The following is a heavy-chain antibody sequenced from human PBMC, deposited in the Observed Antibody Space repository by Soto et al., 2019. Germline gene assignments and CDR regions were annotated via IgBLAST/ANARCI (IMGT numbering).Heavy chain of an antibody. CDR1: GYTFIRYG. J-gene: IGHJ6*02. Sequence: QVRLVQSAAEVKKPGASVKVSCKASGYTFIRYGITWVRQAPGQGLEWMGWISAYTDYTNYAQKLQGRVTMTTDTSTSTVYLELRSLGSDDTAVYYCARGGYYDKVWGKMKYYGLDVWGQGTTVTVSS. CDR2: ISAYTDYT. D-gene: IGHD3-16*01. V-gene: IGHV1-18*01. CDR3: ARGGYYDKVWGKMKYYGLDV.